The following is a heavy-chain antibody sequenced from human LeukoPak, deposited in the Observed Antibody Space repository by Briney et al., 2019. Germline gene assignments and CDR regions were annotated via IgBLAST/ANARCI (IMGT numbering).Heavy chain of an antibody. CDR1: GFTFSSYS. D-gene: IGHD4-11*01. J-gene: IGHJ4*02. Sequence: GGSLRLSCAASGFTFSSYSMNWVRQAPGKGLEWVSYINIISSEIYYGDSVKGRFTISTDNAKNSVYLQMNSLRDEDTAVYYCARGRLGYSDCWGQGTLVTVSS. V-gene: IGHV3-48*02. CDR3: ARGRLGYSDC. CDR2: INIISSEI.